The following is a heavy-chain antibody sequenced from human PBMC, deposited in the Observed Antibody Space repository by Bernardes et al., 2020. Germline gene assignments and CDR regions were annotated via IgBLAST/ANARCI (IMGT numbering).Heavy chain of an antibody. Sequence: GVSLRLSCAASGFTFRSYWMAWLRQTPEKGLDWVASIKHDGSEKHYVDSVEGRFSISRDDAKNSVYLQMNGLSAEDTAVYYCARDVARTFDYWGQGTLVTVSS. V-gene: IGHV3-7*01. J-gene: IGHJ4*02. CDR2: IKHDGSEK. CDR3: ARDVARTFDY. CDR1: GFTFRSYW.